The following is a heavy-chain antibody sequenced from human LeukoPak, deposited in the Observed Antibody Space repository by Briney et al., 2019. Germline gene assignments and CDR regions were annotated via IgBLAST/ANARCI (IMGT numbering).Heavy chain of an antibody. Sequence: GGSLRLSCAASGFTFSSYEMNWVRQAPGKGLEWVSYISSSGSTIYYADSVKGRFTISRDNAKNSLYLQMNSLRAEDTAVYYCARDLGVIVHPSDYWGQGTLVTVSS. D-gene: IGHD3-16*02. CDR1: GFTFSSYE. J-gene: IGHJ4*02. V-gene: IGHV3-48*03. CDR3: ARDLGVIVHPSDY. CDR2: ISSSGSTI.